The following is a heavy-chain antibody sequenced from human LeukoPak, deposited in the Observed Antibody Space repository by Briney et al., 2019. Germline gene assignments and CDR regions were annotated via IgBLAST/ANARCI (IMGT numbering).Heavy chain of an antibody. D-gene: IGHD6-13*01. CDR3: ARGVLPGYSSSWYRSLVYYFDY. V-gene: IGHV1-24*01. Sequence: GASVKVSCKVSGYTLTELSMHWVRQAPGKGLEWMGGFDPEDGETIYAQKFQGWVTMTRDTSISTAYMELSRLRSDDTAVYYCARGVLPGYSSSWYRSLVYYFDYWGQGTLVTVSS. CDR2: FDPEDGET. J-gene: IGHJ4*02. CDR1: GYTLTELS.